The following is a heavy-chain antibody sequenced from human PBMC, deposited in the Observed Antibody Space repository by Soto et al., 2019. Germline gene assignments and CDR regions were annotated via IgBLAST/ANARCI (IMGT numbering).Heavy chain of an antibody. Sequence: EVQLLESGGGLVQPGGSLRLSCAASGFTFSSYAMRWVRQAPGKGLEWVSAVSGSGGSTYYADSVKGRFTIARDNSKNTLYLQMNSLRAEDTAVYYCARRGPGTYFDYWCQGTLVTVSS. D-gene: IGHD6-13*01. J-gene: IGHJ4*02. CDR2: VSGSGGST. V-gene: IGHV3-23*01. CDR3: ARRGPGTYFDY. CDR1: GFTFSSYA.